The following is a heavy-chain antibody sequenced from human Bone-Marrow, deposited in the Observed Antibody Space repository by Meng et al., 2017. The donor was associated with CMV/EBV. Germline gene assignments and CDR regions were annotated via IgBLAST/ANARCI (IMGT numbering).Heavy chain of an antibody. V-gene: IGHV3-21*01. J-gene: IGHJ5*02. CDR3: ARDRIWELGYCSSTSCYAGDWFDP. Sequence: GESLKISCAASEFTFRSYRMHWVRQAPGKGLEWVSSISSSSSYIYYADSVKGRFTISRDNAKNSLYLQMNSLRAEDTAVYYCARDRIWELGYCSSTSCYAGDWFDPWGQGTLVTVSS. CDR2: ISSSSSYI. CDR1: EFTFRSYR. D-gene: IGHD2-2*01.